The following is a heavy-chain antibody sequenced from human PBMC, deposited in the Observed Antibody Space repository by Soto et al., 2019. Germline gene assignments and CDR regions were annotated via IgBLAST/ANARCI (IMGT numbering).Heavy chain of an antibody. V-gene: IGHV4-4*02. D-gene: IGHD6-6*01. J-gene: IGHJ4*02. CDR2: IYHSGST. CDR3: ARARYSSSSILFDY. Sequence: SETLSLTCAVSGGSISSSNWWSWVRQPPGKGLEWIGEIYHSGSTNYNPSLKSRVTISVDKSKNQFSLKLSSVTAADTAVYYCARARYSSSSILFDYWGQGTLVTAPQ. CDR1: GGSISSSNW.